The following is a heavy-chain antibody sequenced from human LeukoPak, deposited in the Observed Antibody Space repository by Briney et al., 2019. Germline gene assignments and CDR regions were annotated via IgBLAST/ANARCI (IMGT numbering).Heavy chain of an antibody. CDR3: AKVKARGRIAAAGSLGLDY. CDR2: ISYDGSNK. Sequence: GGSLRLSCAASGFTFSSYGMHWVRQAPGKGLEWVAVISYDGSNKYYADSVKGRFTISRDNSKNTLYLQMNSLRAEDTAVYYCAKVKARGRIAAAGSLGLDYWGQGILVTVSS. V-gene: IGHV3-30*18. D-gene: IGHD6-13*01. CDR1: GFTFSSYG. J-gene: IGHJ4*02.